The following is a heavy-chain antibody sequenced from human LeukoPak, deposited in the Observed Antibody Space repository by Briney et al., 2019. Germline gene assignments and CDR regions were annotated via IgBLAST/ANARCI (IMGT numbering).Heavy chain of an antibody. CDR2: ISAYNGNT. CDR1: GYTFTSYG. Sequence: ASVKVSCKASGYTFTSYGISWVRQAPGQGLEWMGWISAYNGNTNYAQKLQGRVTMTTDTSTSTAYMELRSLRSDDTAVYYCARERTLPGYSSSWYFDYWGQGTLVTVSS. V-gene: IGHV1-18*01. J-gene: IGHJ4*02. D-gene: IGHD6-13*01. CDR3: ARERTLPGYSSSWYFDY.